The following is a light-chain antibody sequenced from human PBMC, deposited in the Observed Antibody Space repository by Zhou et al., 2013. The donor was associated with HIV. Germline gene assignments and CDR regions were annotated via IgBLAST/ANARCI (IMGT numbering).Light chain of an antibody. CDR3: QQSYGSLLT. CDR1: QSINTN. V-gene: IGKV1-33*01. Sequence: DIQMTQSPSSLSAFVGDRVTITCRASQSINTNLNWYQQKPGKAPNLLIYDASNLETGVPSRFSGSGSGTDFTFTISSLQPEDFATYYCQQSYGSLLTFGQGTRLDI. CDR2: DAS. J-gene: IGKJ5*01.